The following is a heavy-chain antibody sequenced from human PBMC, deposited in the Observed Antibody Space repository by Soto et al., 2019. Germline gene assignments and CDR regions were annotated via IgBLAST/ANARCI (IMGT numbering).Heavy chain of an antibody. D-gene: IGHD2-2*01. J-gene: IGHJ5*02. V-gene: IGHV6-1*01. CDR1: GDSFSSNSSA. CDR2: TYYRSKWYN. CDR3: AKIPYCSSTSCYEGWFDP. Sequence: QTRSLTCAICGDSFSSNSSAWNWSRQSPSRGLEWLGRTYYRSKWYNDYAVSVKSRITINPDTSKNQFSLQLNSVTPEDTAVYYCAKIPYCSSTSCYEGWFDPWGQGTLVTVSS.